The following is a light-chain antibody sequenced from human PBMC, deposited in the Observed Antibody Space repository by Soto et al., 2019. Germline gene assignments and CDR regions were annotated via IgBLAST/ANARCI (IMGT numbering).Light chain of an antibody. CDR2: DVS. CDR1: SSDVGGYYY. V-gene: IGLV2-11*01. CDR3: CSYAGNYFWV. Sequence: QSVLTQPRSVSGSPGQSVTISCTGSSSDVGGYYYVSWYQQHPGKAPKLIICDVSQRPSGVPDRFSGYKSGNTASLTISGLQADDEADYYCCSYAGNYFWVFGGGTKLTVL. J-gene: IGLJ3*02.